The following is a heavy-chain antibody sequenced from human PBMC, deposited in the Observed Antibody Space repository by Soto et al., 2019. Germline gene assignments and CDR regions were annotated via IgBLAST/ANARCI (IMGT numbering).Heavy chain of an antibody. CDR1: GYTFTSYG. V-gene: IGHV1-18*01. J-gene: IGHJ3*02. Sequence: QVQLVQSGAEVKKPGASVKVSCKASGYTFTSYGISWVRQAPGQGLEWMGWISAYNGNTNYAQKLQGRVTMTTDTSTSTAYMELRSLRSDDTAVYYCARDRFYEYSGGWARAFDIWGQGTMVTVSS. CDR3: ARDRFYEYSGGWARAFDI. D-gene: IGHD6-19*01. CDR2: ISAYNGNT.